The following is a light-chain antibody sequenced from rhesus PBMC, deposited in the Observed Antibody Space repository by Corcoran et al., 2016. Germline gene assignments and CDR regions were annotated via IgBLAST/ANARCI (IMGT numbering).Light chain of an antibody. J-gene: IGKJ4*01. V-gene: IGKV3S9*01. CDR2: GAS. CDR3: HQYKNWNT. CDR1: QRVSSY. Sequence: EIVMTQSPATLSLSPGERVTLSCRASQRVSSYVAWYQQKPEQAPRLLIYGASSRATGIPDRFSGSGSGTDFTRIISSLEPEDVGGYYWHQYKNWNTCGGGTKVTIK.